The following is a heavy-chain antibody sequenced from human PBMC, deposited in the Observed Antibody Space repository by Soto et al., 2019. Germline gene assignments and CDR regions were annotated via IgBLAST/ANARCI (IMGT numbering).Heavy chain of an antibody. CDR3: AKDPIAVAGTELDYYYYGMDV. V-gene: IGHV3-30*18. D-gene: IGHD6-19*01. J-gene: IGHJ6*02. CDR1: GFTFSSYG. Sequence: RGSLRLSCAASGFTFSSYGMHWVRQAPGKGLEWVAVISYDGSNKYYADYVKGRFTISRDNSKNTLYLQMNSLRAEDTAVYYCAKDPIAVAGTELDYYYYGMDVWGQGTTVTVSS. CDR2: ISYDGSNK.